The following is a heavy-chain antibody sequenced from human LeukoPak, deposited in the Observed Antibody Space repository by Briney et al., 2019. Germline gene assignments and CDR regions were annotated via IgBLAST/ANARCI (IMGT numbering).Heavy chain of an antibody. CDR3: ARWGNHYDSSGYGGPHAFDI. CDR2: INPNSGGT. Sequence: ASVKVSCKASGYTFTGYYMHWVRQAPGQGLEWMGWINPNSGGTNYAQKFQGRVTMTRDTSISTAYIELSRLRSDDTAVYYCARWGNHYDSSGYGGPHAFDIWGQGTMVTVSS. V-gene: IGHV1-2*02. D-gene: IGHD3-22*01. CDR1: GYTFTGYY. J-gene: IGHJ3*02.